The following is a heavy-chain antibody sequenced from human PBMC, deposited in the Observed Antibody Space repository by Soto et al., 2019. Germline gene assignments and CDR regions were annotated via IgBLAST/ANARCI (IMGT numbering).Heavy chain of an antibody. Sequence: QVQLVESGGGVVQPGRSLRLSCAASGFTFSSYGMHWVRQAPGKGLEWVAVIWYDGSNKYYADSVKGRFTISRDNSKNTLYLQMNSLRAEDTAVYYCARDVVPAVMSWYYYYGMDVWGQGTTVTVSS. V-gene: IGHV3-33*01. J-gene: IGHJ6*02. CDR3: ARDVVPAVMSWYYYYGMDV. CDR1: GFTFSSYG. CDR2: IWYDGSNK. D-gene: IGHD2-2*01.